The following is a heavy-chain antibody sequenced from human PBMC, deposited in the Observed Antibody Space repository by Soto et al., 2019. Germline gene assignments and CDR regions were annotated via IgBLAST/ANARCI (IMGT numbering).Heavy chain of an antibody. J-gene: IGHJ6*02. Sequence: TSETLSLTCTVSGGSISSSSYYWGWIRQPPGKGLEWIGSIYYSGSTYYNPSLKSRVTISVDTSKNQFSLKLSSVTATDTAVYYCARRVGIAARAYYYYGTDVWGQGTTVTVSS. CDR2: IYYSGST. D-gene: IGHD6-6*01. CDR1: GGSISSSSYY. CDR3: ARRVGIAARAYYYYGTDV. V-gene: IGHV4-39*01.